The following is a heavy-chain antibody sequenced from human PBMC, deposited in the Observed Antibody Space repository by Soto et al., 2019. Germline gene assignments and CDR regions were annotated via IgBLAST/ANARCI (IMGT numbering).Heavy chain of an antibody. CDR3: XXXGSGSYFRY. D-gene: IGHD1-26*01. CDR1: GITFSSYA. J-gene: IGHJ4*02. Sequence: EVQLLESGGGLVQPGGSLRLSCAASGITFSSYAMNWVRQAPGKGLEWVSVISGSGDSTYYADSVKGRFTISRDNSKNTLYLQMXXLXXXXXXXXXXXXXGSGSYFRYWGQGTLVTVXS. V-gene: IGHV3-23*01. CDR2: ISGSGDST.